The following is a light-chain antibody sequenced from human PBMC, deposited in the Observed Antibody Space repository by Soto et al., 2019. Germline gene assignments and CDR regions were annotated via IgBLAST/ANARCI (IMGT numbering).Light chain of an antibody. Sequence: DIVMTESPDSLAVSLGERATINCKSSQSVLYSSNNKNYLAWYQQKPGQPPNLLIYWASTRESGVPDRFSGSGSGTDFTLTISSLQAEDVAVYYCQQYYSTPVTFGPGTKVDIK. CDR3: QQYYSTPVT. V-gene: IGKV4-1*01. CDR2: WAS. CDR1: QSVLYSSNNKNY. J-gene: IGKJ3*01.